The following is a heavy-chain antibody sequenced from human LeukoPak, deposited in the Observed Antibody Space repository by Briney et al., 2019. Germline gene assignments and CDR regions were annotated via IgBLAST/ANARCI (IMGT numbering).Heavy chain of an antibody. Sequence: PGGSLRLSCAASGFTFSSYAMSWVRQAPGKGLEWVSAISGSGGSTYYADSVKGRFTISRDNSKNTLYLQMNSLRAEDTAVYYCAKDRAGWYGPEVTGDYWGQGTLVTVSS. CDR1: GFTFSSYA. CDR3: AKDRAGWYGPEVTGDY. V-gene: IGHV3-23*01. CDR2: ISGSGGST. D-gene: IGHD6-19*01. J-gene: IGHJ4*02.